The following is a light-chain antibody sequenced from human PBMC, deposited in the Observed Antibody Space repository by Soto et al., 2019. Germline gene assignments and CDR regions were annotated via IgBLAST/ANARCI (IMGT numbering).Light chain of an antibody. J-gene: IGKJ3*01. CDR3: QKYSSVPV. Sequence: DIQMTQSPTSLSASVGDRVTITCRASQGIRNYVAWYQQIPGKAPKLLIYAASTLQSGVPSRFSGRGSGTDFTLTINGLQPEDVATYSCQKYSSVPVFGPGTKVEIK. V-gene: IGKV1-27*01. CDR2: AAS. CDR1: QGIRNY.